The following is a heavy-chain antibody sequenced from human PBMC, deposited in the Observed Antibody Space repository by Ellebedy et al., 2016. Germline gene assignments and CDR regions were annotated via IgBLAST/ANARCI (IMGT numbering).Heavy chain of an antibody. CDR1: GDSLNSYY. CDR3: ARLRGIAAEMDY. J-gene: IGHJ4*02. D-gene: IGHD6-13*01. Sequence: SETLSLXCTVSGDSLNSYYWTWIRQPPGKGLEWIGQIYYSGATTYNPSLTSRLTMSVDTSKSQFSLRLSYVTAADTAVYFCARLRGIAAEMDYWGQGALVTVSS. CDR2: IYYSGAT. V-gene: IGHV4-59*08.